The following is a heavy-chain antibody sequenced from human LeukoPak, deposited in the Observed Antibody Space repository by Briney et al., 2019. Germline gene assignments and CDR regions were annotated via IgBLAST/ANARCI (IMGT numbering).Heavy chain of an antibody. CDR3: ARGYYDSSGYPYRTNYYYGMDV. CDR1: GGTFSSSS. CDR2: IIPIFGTA. D-gene: IGHD3-22*01. J-gene: IGHJ6*02. Sequence: SVKVSCKASGGTFSSSSISWVRQAPGQGLEWMGGIIPIFGTANYAQKFQGRVTITADESTSTAYMELSSLRSEDTAVYYCARGYYDSSGYPYRTNYYYGMDVWGQGTTVTVSS. V-gene: IGHV1-69*13.